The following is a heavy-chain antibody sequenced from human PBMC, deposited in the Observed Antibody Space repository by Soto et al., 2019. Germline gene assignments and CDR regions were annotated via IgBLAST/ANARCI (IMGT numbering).Heavy chain of an antibody. D-gene: IGHD1-7*01. CDR3: ARREAGTTLDFDY. V-gene: IGHV1-18*01. J-gene: IGHJ4*02. CDR1: GYTFSSYG. Sequence: QVQLVQSGAEVKKPGASVKVSCKASGYTFSSYGISWVRQAPGQGREWMGRINAYNGNTKYAQKLQGRVTMTTDTSTSTAYMELRCLRSDATAVYYCARREAGTTLDFDYWGQGTLVTVSS. CDR2: INAYNGNT.